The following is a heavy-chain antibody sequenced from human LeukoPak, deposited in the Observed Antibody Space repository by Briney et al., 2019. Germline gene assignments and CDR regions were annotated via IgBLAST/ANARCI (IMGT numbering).Heavy chain of an antibody. J-gene: IGHJ3*02. D-gene: IGHD2-15*01. CDR1: GFIFSNYG. CDR2: ISGSGGST. V-gene: IGHV3-23*01. CDR3: AKETVVVVAATPDAFDI. Sequence: GGSLRLSCAASGFIFSNYGMHWVRQAPGKGLEWVSAISGSGGSTHYADSVKGRFTISRDNSKNTLYLQMNSLKAEDTAVYYCAKETVVVVAATPDAFDIWGQGTMVTVSS.